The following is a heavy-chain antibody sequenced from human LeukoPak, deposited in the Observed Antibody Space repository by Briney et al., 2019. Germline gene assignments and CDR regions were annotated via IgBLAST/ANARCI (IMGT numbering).Heavy chain of an antibody. CDR2: IYYSGST. V-gene: IGHV4-31*03. CDR1: GGSISSGGYY. J-gene: IGHJ6*02. CDR3: ARDRSGSLLDV. Sequence: PSETLSLTCTVSGGSISSGGYYWSWIRQHPGTGLEWIGYIYYSGSTYYNPSLKSRVTISVDTSKNQFSLKLSSVTAADTAVYYCARDRSGSLLDVWGQGTTVTVSS.